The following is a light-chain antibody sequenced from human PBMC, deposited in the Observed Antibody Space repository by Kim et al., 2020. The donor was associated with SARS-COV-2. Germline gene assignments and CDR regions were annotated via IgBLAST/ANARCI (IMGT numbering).Light chain of an antibody. V-gene: IGKV1-39*01. J-gene: IGKJ2*01. CDR3: QQSHSTPYT. Sequence: SESVGDRVTMTCRASQSIRNYLDWYQHKPGKPPKVLIYAASTLQSGVPSRFSGSGSGTDFTLTISSLQPEDFATYYCQQSHSTPYTIGQGTKLEI. CDR2: AAS. CDR1: QSIRNY.